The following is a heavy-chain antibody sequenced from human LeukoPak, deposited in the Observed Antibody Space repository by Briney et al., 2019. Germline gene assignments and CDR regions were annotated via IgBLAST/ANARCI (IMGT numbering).Heavy chain of an antibody. Sequence: ASVKVSCKASGYTFTSYGITWVRQAPGQGLEWMGWFSAYNGNTNYAQKLQGRVTMTTDTSTSTAYMALRSLRSDDTAVYYCAREFGSQVDTAMVMSFDYWGQGTLVTVSS. CDR1: GYTFTSYG. CDR3: AREFGSQVDTAMVMSFDY. D-gene: IGHD5-18*01. J-gene: IGHJ4*02. V-gene: IGHV1-18*01. CDR2: FSAYNGNT.